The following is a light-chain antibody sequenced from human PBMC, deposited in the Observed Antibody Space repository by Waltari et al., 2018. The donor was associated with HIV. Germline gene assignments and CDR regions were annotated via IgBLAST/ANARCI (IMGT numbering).Light chain of an antibody. J-gene: IGLJ2*01. V-gene: IGLV1-44*01. Sequence: QSVLTQPPSASGTPGQRVTISCSGSSSNIGSNTVNWYQQLPGTAPKLLIYRNNPRPSGVPDRASGSKSGTSASLAISGLQSEDEADYYCAAWDDSLNGPVVFGGGTKLTVL. CDR3: AAWDDSLNGPVV. CDR2: RNN. CDR1: SSNIGSNT.